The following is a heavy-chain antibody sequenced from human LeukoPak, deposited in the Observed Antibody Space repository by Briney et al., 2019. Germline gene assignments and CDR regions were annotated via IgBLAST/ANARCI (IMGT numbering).Heavy chain of an antibody. V-gene: IGHV4-59*07. Sequence: SDTLSLTCTVSGGSISHYYWSWIRQPPGKGLEWIGYIYYTGSTNYNPSLKSRVTISVDTSKNQFSLNLTSVTAADTAVYYCSRHFGSSGYYFDYWGQGTLVTVSS. CDR3: SRHFGSSGYYFDY. CDR1: GGSISHYY. D-gene: IGHD3-22*01. J-gene: IGHJ4*02. CDR2: IYYTGST.